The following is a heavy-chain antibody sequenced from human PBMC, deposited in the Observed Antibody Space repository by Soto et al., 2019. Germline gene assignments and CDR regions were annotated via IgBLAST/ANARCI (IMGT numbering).Heavy chain of an antibody. CDR2: IYHSGST. CDR1: SGSISSSNW. J-gene: IGHJ6*03. V-gene: IGHV4-4*02. D-gene: IGHD6-25*01. Sequence: SETLSLTCAVSSGSISSSNWWRWVSQPPGKGLEWIGEIYHSGSTNYNPSLKSRVTISVDKSKNQFSLKLSSVTAADTAVYYCAVRAASRYYYMDVWGNGTTVTVSS. CDR3: AVRAASRYYYMDV.